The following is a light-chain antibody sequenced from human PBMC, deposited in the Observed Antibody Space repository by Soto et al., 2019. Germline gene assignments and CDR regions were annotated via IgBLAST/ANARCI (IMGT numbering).Light chain of an antibody. J-gene: IGLJ1*01. CDR2: EVY. CDR3: SSYSSTNTLYL. Sequence: QSALTQPASVSGSPGQSITIPCTGTSRDIGDYNYVSWYQQHPGKAPKLLIYEVYNRPAGVSDRFSGSKSGNTASLTISGLQTGDEGDYYCSSYSSTNTLYLFGTGPKLTVL. CDR1: SRDIGDYNY. V-gene: IGLV2-14*01.